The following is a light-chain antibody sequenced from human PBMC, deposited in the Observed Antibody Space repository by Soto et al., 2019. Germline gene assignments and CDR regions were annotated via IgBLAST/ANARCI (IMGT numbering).Light chain of an antibody. Sequence: EIVLTQSPGTLSLSPGEGATLSCRASQSISSNFLAWYQQKRGQAPRLLIHGASNRATGIPDRFSGSGSGTDFTLTVTRLEPEDVAVYYCQQYGGSPRTFGQGNKVE. CDR1: QSISSNF. J-gene: IGKJ1*01. CDR3: QQYGGSPRT. CDR2: GAS. V-gene: IGKV3-20*01.